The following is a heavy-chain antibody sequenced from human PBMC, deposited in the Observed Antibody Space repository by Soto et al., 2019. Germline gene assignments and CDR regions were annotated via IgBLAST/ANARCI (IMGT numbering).Heavy chain of an antibody. CDR1: GGSISSSSFY. CDR2: IYYSGNT. Sequence: PSETLSLTCSVSGGSISSSSFYWGWIRQPPGKGLEWIGSIYYSGNTYYNPSLESRVAISADTSTSQFSLKLSSVTAADTAVYYCVRRRASTPNWFDPWGQGTLVTVSS. J-gene: IGHJ5*02. V-gene: IGHV4-39*01. CDR3: VRRRASTPNWFDP.